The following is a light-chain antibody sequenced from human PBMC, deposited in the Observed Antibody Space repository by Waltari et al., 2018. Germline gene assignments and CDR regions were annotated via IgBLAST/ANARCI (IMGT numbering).Light chain of an antibody. V-gene: IGKV1-5*03. CDR2: KAS. J-gene: IGKJ1*01. Sequence: DIQMTQSPPSLSASVGDRVTITCRASQSIGSWLAWYQQKPGKAPKLLIYKASSLESGVPSTFSGSGSGTEFTLTISSLQPDDFATYYCQQYNDYSWTFGQGTKVEIK. CDR1: QSIGSW. CDR3: QQYNDYSWT.